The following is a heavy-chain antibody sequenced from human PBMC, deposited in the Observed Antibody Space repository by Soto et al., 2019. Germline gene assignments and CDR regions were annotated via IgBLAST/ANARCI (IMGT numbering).Heavy chain of an antibody. V-gene: IGHV4-59*01. D-gene: IGHD6-19*01. Sequence: SATLSLTCTVSGGSISSYYWSWIRQPPGKGLEWIGYIYYSGSTKYNPSLKSRVTLSADTSKNQFSLRLSSVTAADTAVYYCARVGSSGWSPDYWGQGILVTVSS. CDR2: IYYSGST. CDR1: GGSISSYY. CDR3: ARVGSSGWSPDY. J-gene: IGHJ4*02.